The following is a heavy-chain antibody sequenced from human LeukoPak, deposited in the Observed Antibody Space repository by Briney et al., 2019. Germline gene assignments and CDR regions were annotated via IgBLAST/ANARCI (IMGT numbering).Heavy chain of an antibody. D-gene: IGHD2-2*01. CDR1: GFTFSSYS. J-gene: IGHJ4*02. V-gene: IGHV3-48*01. CDR3: SSESIGYCSSTSCYRFDY. CDR2: ISSSSSTI. Sequence: GGSLRLSCAASGFTFSSYSMNWVRQAPGKGLEWASYISSSSSTIYYADSVKGRFTISRDNAKNSLYLQMNSLRAEDTAVYYCSSESIGYCSSTSCYRFDYWGQGTLVTVSS.